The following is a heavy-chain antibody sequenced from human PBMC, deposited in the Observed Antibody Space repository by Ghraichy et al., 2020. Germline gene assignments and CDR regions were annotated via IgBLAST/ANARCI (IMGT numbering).Heavy chain of an antibody. CDR2: ISWDGGST. Sequence: GGSLRLSCAASGFTFDDYTMHWVRQAPGKGLEWVSLISWDGGSTYYADSVKGRFTISRDNSKNSLYLQMNSLRTEDTALYYCAKDIDLDSSSWTLDYWGQGTLVTVSS. J-gene: IGHJ4*02. D-gene: IGHD6-13*01. V-gene: IGHV3-43*01. CDR1: GFTFDDYT. CDR3: AKDIDLDSSSWTLDY.